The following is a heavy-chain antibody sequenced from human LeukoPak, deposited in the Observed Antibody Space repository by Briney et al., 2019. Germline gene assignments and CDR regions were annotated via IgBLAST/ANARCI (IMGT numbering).Heavy chain of an antibody. Sequence: ASVKVSCKASGYTFTSYDINWVRQATGQGLEWMGWMNPNSGNTGYAQKFQGRVTMTRDMSTSTDYMELSSLRSEDTAIYYCTRDNSVGDNAWWFDPWGQGTLVTVSS. J-gene: IGHJ5*02. D-gene: IGHD1-26*01. V-gene: IGHV1-8*02. CDR3: TRDNSVGDNAWWFDP. CDR2: MNPNSGNT. CDR1: GYTFTSYD.